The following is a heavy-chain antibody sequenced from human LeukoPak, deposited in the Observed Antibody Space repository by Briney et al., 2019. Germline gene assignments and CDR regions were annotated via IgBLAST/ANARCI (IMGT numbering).Heavy chain of an antibody. Sequence: GGSLRLSCAASGFTFRNYAMGWVRQAPGKGLEWVSVISAADGDNTYYADSVKGRFSISRDNSNYTLHLQMNSMRAENTAVFYCAKFKGHYYYDSSGYCDNWGQGALVTVSS. CDR2: ISAADGDNT. D-gene: IGHD3-22*01. CDR1: GFTFRNYA. CDR3: AKFKGHYYYDSSGYCDN. J-gene: IGHJ4*02. V-gene: IGHV3-23*01.